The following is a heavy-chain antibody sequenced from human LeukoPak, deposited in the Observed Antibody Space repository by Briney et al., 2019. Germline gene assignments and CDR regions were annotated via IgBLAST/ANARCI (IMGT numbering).Heavy chain of an antibody. CDR1: GYSFTSYW. V-gene: IGHV5-51*01. Sequence: GESPKISCKGSGYSFTSYWIGWVRQMPGKGLEWMGIIYPGDSDTRYSPSFQGQVTISADKSISTAYLQWGSLKASDTAMYYCAISYGSGSYYLPFWYWGQGTLVTVSS. CDR3: AISYGSGSYYLPFWY. J-gene: IGHJ4*02. D-gene: IGHD3-10*01. CDR2: IYPGDSDT.